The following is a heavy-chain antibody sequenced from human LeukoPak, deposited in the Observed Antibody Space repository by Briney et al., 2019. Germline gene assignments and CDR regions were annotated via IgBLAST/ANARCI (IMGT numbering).Heavy chain of an antibody. CDR3: ARRFQGDYFDY. J-gene: IGHJ4*02. CDR2: IYYSGST. V-gene: IGHV4-59*08. D-gene: IGHD1-26*01. CDR1: GGSISSYY. Sequence: SETLSLTCTVSGGSISSYYWSWIRQPPGKGLEWIGYIYYSGSTNYNPSLKSRVTISVDTSKNQFSLKLSSVTAADTAVYYCARRFQGDYFDYWGQGTLVTVSS.